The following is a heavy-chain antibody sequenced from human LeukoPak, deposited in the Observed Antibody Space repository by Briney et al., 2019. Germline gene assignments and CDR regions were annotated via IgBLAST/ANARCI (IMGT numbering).Heavy chain of an antibody. V-gene: IGHV3-30*18. CDR2: ISYDGSNK. CDR1: GFTFSSYG. CDR3: AKDQAPYSSGWYAFDY. D-gene: IGHD6-19*01. Sequence: GRSLRLSCAASGFTFSSYGMHWVRQAPGKGLEWVAVISYDGSNKYYADSVKGRFTISRDNSKNTLYLQMNSLRAEDTAVYYCAKDQAPYSSGWYAFDYWGQGTLVTVSS. J-gene: IGHJ4*02.